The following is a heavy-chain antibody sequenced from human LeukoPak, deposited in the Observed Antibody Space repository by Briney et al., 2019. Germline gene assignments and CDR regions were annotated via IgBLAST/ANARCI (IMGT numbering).Heavy chain of an antibody. CDR3: ARDFTYSSGWYA. CDR2: ISSSSSTI. D-gene: IGHD6-19*01. CDR1: GFTFSSYS. J-gene: IGHJ2*01. V-gene: IGHV3-48*01. Sequence: PGGSLRLSCAASGFTFSSYSMNWVRQAPGKGLEWVSYISSSSSTIYYADSVKGRFTISRDNAKNSLYLQMNSLRAEDTAVYYCARDFTYSSGWYAWGRGTLVTVSS.